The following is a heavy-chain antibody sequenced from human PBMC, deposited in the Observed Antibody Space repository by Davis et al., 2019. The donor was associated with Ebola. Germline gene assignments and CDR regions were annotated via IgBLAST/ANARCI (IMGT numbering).Heavy chain of an antibody. CDR2: ISPDGREK. CDR3: TRGGSFFDY. Sequence: PGGSLRLSCAASEFTSSNYWMAWVRQAPEKGLEWVANISPDGREKDYVDSVKGRFTISKDKSTSSLYLQMNGLRAEDTAVYYCTRGGSFFDYCGQGTLVTVSS. V-gene: IGHV3-7*04. CDR1: EFTSSNYW. D-gene: IGHD1-26*01. J-gene: IGHJ4*02.